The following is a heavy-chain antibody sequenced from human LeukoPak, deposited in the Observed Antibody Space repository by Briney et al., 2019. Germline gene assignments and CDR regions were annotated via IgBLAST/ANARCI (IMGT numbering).Heavy chain of an antibody. CDR1: GFTFSTHW. V-gene: IGHV3-74*01. CDR2: ISGDGSMT. D-gene: IGHD3-10*01. Sequence: GGSLRLSCAASGFTFSTHWMYWVRQAPGKELVWVSRISGDGSMTSYADSVKGRFTISRDNAKDTLFLQMTSLRVEDTAVYSCASLLTPYHGSGGGGVDVWGQGTTVTVSS. CDR3: ASLLTPYHGSGGGGVDV. J-gene: IGHJ6*02.